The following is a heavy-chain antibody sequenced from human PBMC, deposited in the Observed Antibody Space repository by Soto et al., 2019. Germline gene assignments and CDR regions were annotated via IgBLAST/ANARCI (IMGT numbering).Heavy chain of an antibody. CDR3: ARDNYSSSWTKDDNWFDP. CDR2: TYYRSKWYN. D-gene: IGHD6-13*01. V-gene: IGHV6-1*01. J-gene: IGHJ5*02. Sequence: PSQTLSLTCAISGDSVSRNSAAWNWIRQSPSRGLEWLGRTYYRSKWYNDYAVTVKSRITINPDTSKNQFSLQLNSVTPEDTAVYYCARDNYSSSWTKDDNWFDPWGQGTLVTVSS. CDR1: GDSVSRNSAA.